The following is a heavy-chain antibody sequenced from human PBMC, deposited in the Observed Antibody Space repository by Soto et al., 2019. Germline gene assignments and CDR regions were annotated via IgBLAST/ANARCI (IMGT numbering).Heavy chain of an antibody. CDR3: ARALTTVTLFDP. J-gene: IGHJ5*02. Sequence: SETLSLTCTVSGGSISRGGYYWSWIRQHPGKGLEGIGNIYYSGSTSYNPSLKSRVTIPVDTSKNQFSLKLSSVTAADTAVYYCARALTTVTLFDPWGQGTLVTVSS. CDR2: IYYSGST. D-gene: IGHD4-17*01. CDR1: GGSISRGGYY. V-gene: IGHV4-31*03.